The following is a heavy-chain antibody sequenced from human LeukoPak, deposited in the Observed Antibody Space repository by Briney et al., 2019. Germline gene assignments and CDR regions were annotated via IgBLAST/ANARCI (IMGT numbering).Heavy chain of an antibody. D-gene: IGHD3-10*01. CDR3: ARTYYYDSGSSF. Sequence: PGGSLRLSCAASGFTFSSHWMSWVRQAPGKGLEWVANIKPDGGEKYYVDSVKGRFTVSRDNAKNSLYLQMNSLRAEDTAVYYCARTYYYDSGSSFWGQGALVTVSS. J-gene: IGHJ4*02. CDR1: GFTFSSHW. CDR2: IKPDGGEK. V-gene: IGHV3-7*04.